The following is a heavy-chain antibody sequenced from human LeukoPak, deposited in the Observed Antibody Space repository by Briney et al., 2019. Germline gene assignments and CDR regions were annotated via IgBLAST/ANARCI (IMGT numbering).Heavy chain of an antibody. CDR1: GYTFTNYD. CDR3: ARAQQLVHWFDP. D-gene: IGHD6-13*01. CDR2: ISAYNGNT. J-gene: IGHJ5*02. V-gene: IGHV1-18*01. Sequence: ASVKVSRKASGYTFTNYDISWVRQAPGQGLEWMGWISAYNGNTNYAQKLQGRVTMTTDRSTSTTYMELRSLRSDDTAVYYCARAQQLVHWFDPWGQGTLVTVSS.